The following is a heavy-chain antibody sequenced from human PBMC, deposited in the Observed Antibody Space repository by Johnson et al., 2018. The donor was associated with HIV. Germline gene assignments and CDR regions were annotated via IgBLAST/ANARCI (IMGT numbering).Heavy chain of an antibody. J-gene: IGHJ3*02. CDR1: GFTFSSYW. Sequence: VQLVESGGGVVQPGRSLRLSCAASGFTFSSYWMSWVRQAPGKGLEWVANIKQDGSEKYYVDSVKGRFTISRDNAKNSLYLQMNSLRAEDTAVYYCARAYNFWSGENDAFDIWGQGTMVTVSS. CDR2: IKQDGSEK. CDR3: ARAYNFWSGENDAFDI. D-gene: IGHD3-3*01. V-gene: IGHV3-7*01.